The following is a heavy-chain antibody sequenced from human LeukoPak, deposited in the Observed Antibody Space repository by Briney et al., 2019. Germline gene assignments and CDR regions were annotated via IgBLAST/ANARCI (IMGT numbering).Heavy chain of an antibody. Sequence: GASVKVSCKASGYTFTSYGISWVRQAPGQGLEWMGWISAYNGNTNYAQKLQGRVTMTTDTSTSTAYMELRSLRSDDTAVYYCARNYVWGSYRLYYFDYWGQGTLVTVSS. D-gene: IGHD3-16*02. J-gene: IGHJ4*02. CDR1: GYTFTSYG. V-gene: IGHV1-18*01. CDR3: ARNYVWGSYRLYYFDY. CDR2: ISAYNGNT.